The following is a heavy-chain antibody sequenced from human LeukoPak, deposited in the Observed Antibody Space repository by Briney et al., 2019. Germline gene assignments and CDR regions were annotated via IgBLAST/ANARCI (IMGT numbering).Heavy chain of an antibody. D-gene: IGHD3-22*01. J-gene: IGHJ3*02. CDR1: GYTFTSYG. CDR3: ARGGPAPHRITLIVVASSTDAFDI. Sequence: ASVKVSCKASGYTFTSYGISWVRQAPGQGLEWMGWISAYNGDTNYAQKLQGRVTMTTDTSTSTACMELRSLRSDDTAVYYCARGGPAPHRITLIVVASSTDAFDIWGQGTMVTVSS. CDR2: ISAYNGDT. V-gene: IGHV1-18*04.